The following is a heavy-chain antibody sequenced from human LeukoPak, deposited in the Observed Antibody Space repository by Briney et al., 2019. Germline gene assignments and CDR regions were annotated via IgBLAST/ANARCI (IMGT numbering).Heavy chain of an antibody. V-gene: IGHV4-34*01. D-gene: IGHD5-24*01. J-gene: IGHJ5*02. CDR3: AKTRAGYIVA. CDR1: GGSLSGSF. CDR2: INHSGYT. Sequence: SDTQSLTCAVSGGSLSGSFWSWIRQPRGKGLEWIGEINHSGYTNYKPSLKSRVTISVDTSKNQLSLNLTSVTAADTAFYYCAKTRAGYIVAWGQGSLVTVSS.